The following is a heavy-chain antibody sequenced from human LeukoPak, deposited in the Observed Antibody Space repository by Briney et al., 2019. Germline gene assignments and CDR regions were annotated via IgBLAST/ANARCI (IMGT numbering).Heavy chain of an antibody. V-gene: IGHV4-59*11. D-gene: IGHD6-19*01. J-gene: IGHJ4*02. CDR3: ARLPDISGWPFDC. Sequence: AETLSLTCTVSCGPIGKHYWTCIRPPPGKGLEWIGYVAFDGRTVYNPPLRTRLTMSVDPSMGQFSLSLTSVTAADPAVYYCARLPDISGWPFDCWGQGTLVTVSS. CDR2: VAFDGRT. CDR1: CGPIGKHY.